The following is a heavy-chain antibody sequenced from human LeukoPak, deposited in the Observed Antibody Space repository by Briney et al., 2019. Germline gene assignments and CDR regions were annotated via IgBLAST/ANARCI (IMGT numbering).Heavy chain of an antibody. CDR2: IYWDDDK. Sequence: SGPTLVKPPQTPTLTCTLSGFSLSTSGVGVGWIRQPPGKALEWLALIYWDDDKRYSPSLKSRLTITKDTSKNQVVLTMTNMDPVDTATYSCARRIHGDSEGAFDCWGQGTLVTVSS. J-gene: IGHJ4*02. CDR1: GFSLSTSGVG. V-gene: IGHV2-5*02. CDR3: ARRIHGDSEGAFDC. D-gene: IGHD4-17*01.